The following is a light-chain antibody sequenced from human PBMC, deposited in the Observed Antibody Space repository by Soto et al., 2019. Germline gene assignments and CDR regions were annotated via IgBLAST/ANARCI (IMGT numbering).Light chain of an antibody. CDR1: NSNIGRNI. CDR3: AAWDHSLNSYC. CDR2: NNN. Sequence: QSLLAQPPSASGTPGQRVTISCSGSNSNIGRNIVNWYQQLPGTAPKLLLYNNNQRPSGVPGRFSGSKSGTSASLAIRGPQSEDEADYYCAAWDHSLNSYCLGNGTKVTVL. V-gene: IGLV1-44*01. J-gene: IGLJ1*01.